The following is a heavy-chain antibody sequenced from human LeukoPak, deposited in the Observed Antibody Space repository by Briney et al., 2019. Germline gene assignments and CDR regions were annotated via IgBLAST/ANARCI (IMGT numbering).Heavy chain of an antibody. D-gene: IGHD2-21*01. CDR1: GYTFTNYG. CDR3: ARHIVVNFQFDP. Sequence: GASVKVSCKASGYTFTNYGISWVRQAPGQGLEWMGWISGYNGNTNYAQKFQGRVTMTTDTSTCTAYMELRSLRSDDTAVYYCARHIVVNFQFDPWGQGTLVTVSS. J-gene: IGHJ5*02. V-gene: IGHV1-18*01. CDR2: ISGYNGNT.